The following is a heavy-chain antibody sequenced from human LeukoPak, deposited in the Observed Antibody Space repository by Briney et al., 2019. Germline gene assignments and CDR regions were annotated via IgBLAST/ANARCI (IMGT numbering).Heavy chain of an antibody. V-gene: IGHV1-2*02. CDR2: INPNSGGT. D-gene: IGHD1-26*01. Sequence: ASVKVSCKASGYTFTGYYMHWVRQAPGQGLEWMGWINPNSGGTNYAQKFQGRVTMTRDTSISTAYMELSRLRSGDTAVYYCARRLEVVGATTVWGQGTLVTVSS. CDR3: ARRLEVVGATTV. J-gene: IGHJ4*02. CDR1: GYTFTGYY.